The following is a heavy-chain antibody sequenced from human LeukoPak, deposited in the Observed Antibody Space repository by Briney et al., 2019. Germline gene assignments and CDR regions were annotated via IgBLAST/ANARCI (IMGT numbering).Heavy chain of an antibody. V-gene: IGHV4-59*01. J-gene: IGHJ6*03. Sequence: SETLSLTCTVSGGSISSYYWSWIRQPPGKGLEWIGYIYYSGSTNYNPSLKSRVTISVDTSKNQFSLKLSSVTAADTAVYYCARAPWYPYYYYMDVWGKGTTVTISS. D-gene: IGHD2-15*01. CDR2: IYYSGST. CDR3: ARAPWYPYYYYMDV. CDR1: GGSISSYY.